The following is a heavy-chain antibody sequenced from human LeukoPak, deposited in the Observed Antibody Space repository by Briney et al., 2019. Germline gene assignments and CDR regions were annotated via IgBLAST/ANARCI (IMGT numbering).Heavy chain of an antibody. CDR3: AREEDIVVVPAAPVSSGSSWYPFDY. D-gene: IGHD2-2*01. Sequence: GASVKVSCKASGYTFTGYGISWVRQAPGQGLEWMGWISAYNGNTNYAQKLQGRVTMTIDTSTSTAYMELRSLRSDDTAVYYCAREEDIVVVPAAPVSSGSSWYPFDYWGQGTLVTVSS. CDR1: GYTFTGYG. V-gene: IGHV1-18*01. J-gene: IGHJ4*02. CDR2: ISAYNGNT.